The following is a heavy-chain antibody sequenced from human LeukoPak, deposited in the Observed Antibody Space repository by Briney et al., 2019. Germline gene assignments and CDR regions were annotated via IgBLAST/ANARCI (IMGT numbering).Heavy chain of an antibody. CDR1: GESMRNYY. CDR3: TRGEFDCDS. D-gene: IGHD2/OR15-2a*01. CDR2: IGSSGNT. Sequence: SETLSLTCSVSGESMRNYYWSWIRQPAGRGLGWIGRIGSSGNTNYNPSLGSRVTVSIDVSKNQLSLKLYSVTAADTAVYYCTRGEFDCDSWGQGIRVTVSS. V-gene: IGHV4-4*07. J-gene: IGHJ4*02.